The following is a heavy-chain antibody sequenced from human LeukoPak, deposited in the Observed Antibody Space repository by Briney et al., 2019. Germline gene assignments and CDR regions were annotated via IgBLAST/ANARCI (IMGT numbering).Heavy chain of an antibody. Sequence: SETLSLTCTVSGGSISSGGYYWSWIRQPPGKGLEWIGYIYHSGSTYYNPSLKSRVTISVDRSKNQFSLKLSSVTAADTAVYYCARYPPGEWEPVIWGQGTMVTVSP. CDR1: GGSISSGGYY. J-gene: IGHJ3*02. D-gene: IGHD1-26*01. CDR2: IYHSGST. V-gene: IGHV4-30-2*01. CDR3: ARYPPGEWEPVI.